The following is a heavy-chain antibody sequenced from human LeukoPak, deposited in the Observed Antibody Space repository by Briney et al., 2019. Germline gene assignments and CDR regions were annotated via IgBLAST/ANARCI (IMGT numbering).Heavy chain of an antibody. Sequence: KDSETLSLTCAVSGGSISSGGYSWSWIRQPPGKGLEWIGYIYHSGSTYCNPSLKSRVTISVGRSKNQFSLKLSSLTAADTAVYYCARVVLRASSYFDYWGQGTLVTVSS. CDR2: IYHSGST. CDR1: GGSISSGGYS. D-gene: IGHD2-2*01. J-gene: IGHJ4*02. CDR3: ARVVLRASSYFDY. V-gene: IGHV4-30-2*01.